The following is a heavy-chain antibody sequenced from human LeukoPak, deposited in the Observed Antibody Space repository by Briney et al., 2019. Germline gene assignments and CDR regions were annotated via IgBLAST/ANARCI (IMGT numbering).Heavy chain of an antibody. D-gene: IGHD2-2*01. CDR1: GYTFTSYG. CDR2: ISAYNGNT. V-gene: IGHV1-18*01. Sequence: ASVNVSCKASGYTFTSYGISWVRQAPGQGLEWMGWISAYNGNTNYAQKLQGRVTMTTDASTSTAYMELRSLRSDDTAVYYCARGINTPLGVVPAAQDDYWGQGTLVTVSS. J-gene: IGHJ4*02. CDR3: ARGINTPLGVVPAAQDDY.